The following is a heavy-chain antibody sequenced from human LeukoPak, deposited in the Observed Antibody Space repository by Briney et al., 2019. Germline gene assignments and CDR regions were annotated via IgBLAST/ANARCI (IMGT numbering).Heavy chain of an antibody. CDR1: GFTFSTYW. CDR3: VNDMTGPVDY. Sequence: PGGPLRLSCAASGFTFSTYWMHWVRQVPGKGLVWVSRTNPDGSYTSYGDSVKGRFTISRDNAKNTLFLQMNSLTAEDTAVYYCVNDMTGPVDYWGQGTLVTVSS. V-gene: IGHV3-74*01. D-gene: IGHD3-9*01. CDR2: TNPDGSYT. J-gene: IGHJ4*02.